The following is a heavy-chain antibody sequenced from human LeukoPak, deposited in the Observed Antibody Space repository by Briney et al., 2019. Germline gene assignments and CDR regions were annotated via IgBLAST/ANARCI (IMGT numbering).Heavy chain of an antibody. D-gene: IGHD5-24*01. CDR2: IFYSGST. CDR1: GGSISSYY. V-gene: IGHV4-59*08. J-gene: IGHJ4*02. Sequence: SETLSLTCTVSGGSISSYYWSWIRQPPGKGLEWIGYIFYSGSTNYNPSLKSRVTISVDTSKNQFSLKLTSVTAADTAVYCCARHKSDGYNSGRDYFDNWGQGTLVTVSS. CDR3: ARHKSDGYNSGRDYFDN.